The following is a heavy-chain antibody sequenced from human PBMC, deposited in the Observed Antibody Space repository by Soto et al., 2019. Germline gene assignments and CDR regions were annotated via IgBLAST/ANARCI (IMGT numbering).Heavy chain of an antibody. CDR3: ARGSQDCSGGSCYPLDYCYYYMDV. V-gene: IGHV3-11*01. D-gene: IGHD2-15*01. CDR2: ISSSGSTI. Sequence: QVQLVESGGGLVKPGGSLRLSCAASGFTFSDYYMSWIRQAPGKGLEWVSYISSSGSTIYYADSVKGRFTISRDNAKNSLYLQMNSLRAEDTAVYYCARGSQDCSGGSCYPLDYCYYYMDVWGKGTTVTVSS. J-gene: IGHJ6*03. CDR1: GFTFSDYY.